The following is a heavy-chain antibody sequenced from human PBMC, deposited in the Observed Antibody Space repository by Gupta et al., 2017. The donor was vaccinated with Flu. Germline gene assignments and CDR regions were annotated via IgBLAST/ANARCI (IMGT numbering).Heavy chain of an antibody. V-gene: IGHV3-23*01. D-gene: IGHD6-19*01. J-gene: IGHJ4*02. Sequence: GKGLEWVSLITSGSGATFYADSVKGRFTISRDNSKNTLYLQMNSLRAEDTAVYYCAKAEGPVAGTGTRIFDYWGQGTVVTVSS. CDR2: ITSGSGAT. CDR3: AKAEGPVAGTGTRIFDY.